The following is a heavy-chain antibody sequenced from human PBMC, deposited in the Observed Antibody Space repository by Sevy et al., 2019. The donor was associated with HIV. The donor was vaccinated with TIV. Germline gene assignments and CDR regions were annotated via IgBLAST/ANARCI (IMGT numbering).Heavy chain of an antibody. CDR1: GFTFSSYG. V-gene: IGHV3-30*18. CDR2: ISYDGSNK. CDR3: AKEPAGVIWFDP. J-gene: IGHJ5*02. D-gene: IGHD3-10*01. Sequence: GGSLRLSCAASGFTFSSYGMHWVRQAPGKGLEWVAVISYDGSNKYYADSVKGRFTISRDNSKNTLYLQMNSLRAEDTAVYYCAKEPAGVIWFDPWGQGTLVTVSS.